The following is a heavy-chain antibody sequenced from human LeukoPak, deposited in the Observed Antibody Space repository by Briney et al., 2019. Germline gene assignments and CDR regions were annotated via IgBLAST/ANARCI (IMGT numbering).Heavy chain of an antibody. V-gene: IGHV1-2*06. J-gene: IGHJ4*02. CDR2: INPNSGGT. CDR1: GYTFTGYY. Sequence: ASVKVSCKASGYTFTGYYMHWVRQAPGQGLEWMGRINPNSGGTNYAQKFQGRVTMTRDTFISTAYMELSRLRSDDTAVYYCARERGYSYGILDYWGQGTLVTVSS. D-gene: IGHD5-18*01. CDR3: ARERGYSYGILDY.